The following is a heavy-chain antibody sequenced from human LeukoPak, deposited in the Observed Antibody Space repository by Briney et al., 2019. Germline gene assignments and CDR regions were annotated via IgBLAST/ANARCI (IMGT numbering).Heavy chain of an antibody. CDR3: ARGPQFPPHHGYMDV. V-gene: IGHV3-21*01. Sequence: GGSLRLSCAASGFTFSSYSMNWVRQAPGKGLEWVSSISSSSSYIYYADSVKGRFTISRDNAKNSLYLQMNSLRAEDTAVYYCARGPQFPPHHGYMDVWGKGTTVTVSS. J-gene: IGHJ6*03. D-gene: IGHD1-14*01. CDR1: GFTFSSYS. CDR2: ISSSSSYI.